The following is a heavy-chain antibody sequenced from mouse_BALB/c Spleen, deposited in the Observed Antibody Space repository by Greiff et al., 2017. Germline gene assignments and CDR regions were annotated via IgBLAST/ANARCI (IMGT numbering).Heavy chain of an antibody. CDR2: ISSGGST. CDR1: GFTFSSYA. J-gene: IGHJ3*01. V-gene: IGHV5-6-5*01. Sequence: EVKVVESGGGLVKPGGSLKLSCAASGFTFSSYAMSWVRQTPEKRLEWVASISSGGSTYYPDSVKGRFTISRDNARNILYLQMSSLRSEDTAMYYCARGEAGYCAYWGQGTLVTVSA. D-gene: IGHD2-3*01. CDR3: ARGEAGYCAY.